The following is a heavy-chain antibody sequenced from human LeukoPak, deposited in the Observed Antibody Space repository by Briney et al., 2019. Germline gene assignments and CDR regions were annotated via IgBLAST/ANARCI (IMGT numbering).Heavy chain of an antibody. CDR1: GGSISSGDYY. D-gene: IGHD2-21*02. CDR3: DRGPRVTY. V-gene: IGHV4-30-4*01. Sequence: PSETLCLTCTVSGGSISSGDYYWSWIRQPPGKGLEWIGYVYYSGSTYYNPSLKSRVTISVDTSKNQFSLKLSSVTAADTAVYYCDRGPRVTYWGQGTLVTVSS. J-gene: IGHJ4*02. CDR2: VYYSGST.